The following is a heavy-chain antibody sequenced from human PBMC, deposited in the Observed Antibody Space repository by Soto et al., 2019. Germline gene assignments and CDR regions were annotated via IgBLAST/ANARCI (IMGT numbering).Heavy chain of an antibody. CDR3: AKDLRQCLVVGHDASDI. CDR2: ISACGYST. CDR1: GFTFTTYG. Sequence: EVQLLESGGGLVQPGGSLRLSCVASGFTFTTYGMNWVRQAPGKGLEWVSGISACGYSTFNADTVKGRFTISRDNSKMTRYLQMNTPREEATAVYYCAKDLRQCLVVGHDASDIWCQRTMFTCSS. V-gene: IGHV3-23*01. D-gene: IGHD3-22*01. J-gene: IGHJ3*02.